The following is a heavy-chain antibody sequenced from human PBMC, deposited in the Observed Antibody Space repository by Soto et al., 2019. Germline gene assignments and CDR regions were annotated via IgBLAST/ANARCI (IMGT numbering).Heavy chain of an antibody. D-gene: IGHD3-9*01. CDR3: AKDRALRYFDWSENNWFDP. Sequence: GGSLRLSCAASGFTFSSYAMSWVRQAPWKGLEWVSAISGSGGSTYYADSVKGRFTISRDNSKNTLYLQMNSLRAEDTAVYYCAKDRALRYFDWSENNWFDPWAQGTLVTVSS. CDR1: GFTFSSYA. V-gene: IGHV3-23*01. CDR2: ISGSGGST. J-gene: IGHJ5*02.